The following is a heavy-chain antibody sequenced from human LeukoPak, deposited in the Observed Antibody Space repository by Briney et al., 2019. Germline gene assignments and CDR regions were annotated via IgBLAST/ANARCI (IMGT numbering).Heavy chain of an antibody. J-gene: IGHJ4*02. CDR2: IRTKAYGGTT. Sequence: GGSLRLSCTASGFTFGDYAMSWVRQSPGKGLEWVGFIRTKAYGGTTEYAASVKGRFTISRDDSKSIVYLQMNSLKTEDTAVYYCARELSGSYYDFDYWGQGTLVTVSS. CDR1: GFTFGDYA. V-gene: IGHV3-49*04. CDR3: ARELSGSYYDFDY. D-gene: IGHD1-26*01.